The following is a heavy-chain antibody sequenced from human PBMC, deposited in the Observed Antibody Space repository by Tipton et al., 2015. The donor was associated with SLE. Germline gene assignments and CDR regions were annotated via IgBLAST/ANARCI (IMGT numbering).Heavy chain of an antibody. D-gene: IGHD6-19*01. CDR2: IYSSGST. Sequence: TLSLTCTVSGDSISGYYWSWIRQPAEKGLEWIGRIYSSGSTNYNPSLKSRVTMSVDTSKNKFSLRLSSVTAADTAVYYCARGGSGWPFDYWGQGTLVTVSS. J-gene: IGHJ4*02. CDR3: ARGGSGWPFDY. CDR1: GDSISGYY. V-gene: IGHV4-4*07.